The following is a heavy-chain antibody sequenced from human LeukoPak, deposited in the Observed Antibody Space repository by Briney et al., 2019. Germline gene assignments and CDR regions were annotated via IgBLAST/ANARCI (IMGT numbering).Heavy chain of an antibody. CDR3: ARPEQQLVLLGFDY. J-gene: IGHJ4*02. Sequence: SETLSLTCTVSGGSISSSSYYWGWIRQPPGKGLEGIGSIYYSGSTYYNPSLKSRVTISVDTSKNQFSLKLSSVTAADTAVYYCARPEQQLVLLGFDYWGQGTLVTVSS. CDR1: GGSISSSSYY. D-gene: IGHD6-13*01. V-gene: IGHV4-39*01. CDR2: IYYSGST.